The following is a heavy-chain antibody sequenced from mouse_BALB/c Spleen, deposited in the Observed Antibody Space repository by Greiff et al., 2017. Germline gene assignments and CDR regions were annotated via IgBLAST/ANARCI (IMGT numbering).Heavy chain of an antibody. D-gene: IGHD2-1*01. V-gene: IGHV5-6-5*01. J-gene: IGHJ4*01. Sequence: EVQRVESGGGLVKPGGSLKLSCAASGFTFSSHAMSWVRQTPEKRLAWVASISSGGSTYYPDSVKGRFTISRDNARNILYLQMSSLRSEDTAMYYCARDHYGNDAMDYWGQGTSVTVSS. CDR2: ISSGGST. CDR1: GFTFSSHA. CDR3: ARDHYGNDAMDY.